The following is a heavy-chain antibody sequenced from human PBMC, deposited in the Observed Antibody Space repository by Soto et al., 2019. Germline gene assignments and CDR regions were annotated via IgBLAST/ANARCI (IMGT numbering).Heavy chain of an antibody. V-gene: IGHV1-18*01. CDR1: GYTFTNYG. Sequence: QVQVVQSGGEVKKPGASVKVSCKTSGYTFTNYGISWVRQAPGRGLEWLGWTSAYNGNTNYAQKFQGRVTMTTDTSTSTVYMELRSLRSDDTAVYYCARDSTNRAKFDYWGQGTLVIVSS. J-gene: IGHJ4*02. CDR3: ARDSTNRAKFDY. D-gene: IGHD2-8*01. CDR2: TSAYNGNT.